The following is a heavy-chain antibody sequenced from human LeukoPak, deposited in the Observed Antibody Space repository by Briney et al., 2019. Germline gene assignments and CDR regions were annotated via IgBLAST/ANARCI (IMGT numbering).Heavy chain of an antibody. Sequence: GRPLRLSCASAGFTTSNYNVHWGHKAPGKVLELVTVISYDCNTKYYAYSVKDRFTFSRDTSKNALCRQMSSLRAEERVVYYCAKDGVNGGLFDYWGQGALATVS. J-gene: IGHJ4*02. CDR2: ISYDCNTK. D-gene: IGHD4-23*01. V-gene: IGHV3-30*18. CDR3: AKDGVNGGLFDY. CDR1: GFTTSNYN.